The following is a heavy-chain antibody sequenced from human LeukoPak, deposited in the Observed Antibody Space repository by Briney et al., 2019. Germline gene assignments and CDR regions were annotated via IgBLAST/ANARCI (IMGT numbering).Heavy chain of an antibody. CDR3: ARATAGAFDY. J-gene: IGHJ4*02. V-gene: IGHV7-4-1*02. CDR1: GYTFTNYA. D-gene: IGHD6-13*01. CDR2: INTNTGNP. Sequence: ASVKVSCKASGYTFTNYAMNWVRQAPGQRLECMGWINTNTGNPTYAQGFTGRFVFSLDISVSTAYLQITSLKAEDTAVYYCARATAGAFDYWGQGTLVTVSS.